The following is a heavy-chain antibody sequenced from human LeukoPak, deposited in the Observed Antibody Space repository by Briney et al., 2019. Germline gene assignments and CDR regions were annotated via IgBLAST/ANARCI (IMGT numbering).Heavy chain of an antibody. CDR1: GFTFSSYA. CDR3: AKGPYYYDSSGYYSDAFDI. V-gene: IGHV3-23*01. D-gene: IGHD3-22*01. Sequence: QSGGSLRLSCAASGFTFSSYAMSWVRQAPGKGLEWVSAISGSGGSTYYADSVKGRFTISRDNSKNTLYLQMNSLRAEDTAVYYCAKGPYYYDSSGYYSDAFDIWGQGTMVTVSS. CDR2: ISGSGGST. J-gene: IGHJ3*02.